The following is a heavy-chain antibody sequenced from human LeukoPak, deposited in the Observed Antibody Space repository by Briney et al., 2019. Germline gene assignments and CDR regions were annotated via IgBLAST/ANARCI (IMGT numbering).Heavy chain of an antibody. CDR1: GGSISSSSYY. CDR3: ARLGYSYGQVDY. Sequence: KPSETLSLTCTVSGGSISSSSYYWGWIRQPPGRGLKWIGSIYYSGSTYYNPSLKSRVTISVDTSKNQFSLKLSSVTAADTAVYYCARLGYSYGQVDYWGQGTLVTVSS. D-gene: IGHD5-18*01. J-gene: IGHJ4*02. V-gene: IGHV4-39*01. CDR2: IYYSGST.